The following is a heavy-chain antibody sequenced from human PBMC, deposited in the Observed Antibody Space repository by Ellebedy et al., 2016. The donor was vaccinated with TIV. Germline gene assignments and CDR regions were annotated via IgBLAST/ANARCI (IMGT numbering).Heavy chain of an antibody. D-gene: IGHD3-22*01. CDR3: ARGSDSRKVGY. CDR1: GGSSSDHY. CDR2: IHPSGSP. J-gene: IGHJ4*02. Sequence: MPSETLSLTCALSGGSSSDHYWSWVRQPPGRGLEWIGEIHPSGSPNYNPSLKSRVTISADTSKNQFSLELSSVTAADTAVYYCARGSDSRKVGYWGQGNLVTVSS. V-gene: IGHV4-34*01.